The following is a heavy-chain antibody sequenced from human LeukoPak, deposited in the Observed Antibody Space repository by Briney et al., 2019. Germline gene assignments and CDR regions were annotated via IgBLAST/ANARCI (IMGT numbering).Heavy chain of an antibody. Sequence: GGSLRLSCAASGFSFSNYGMNWVRQAPGKGLEWVSLISSSSSYIYYADSVKGRLTISRDNAKNSLYLQMNSLRAEDTAVYYCARCRNGYRNDVFDIWGQGTMVTVSS. CDR1: GFSFSNYG. CDR2: ISSSSSYI. V-gene: IGHV3-21*01. CDR3: ARCRNGYRNDVFDI. J-gene: IGHJ3*02. D-gene: IGHD5-24*01.